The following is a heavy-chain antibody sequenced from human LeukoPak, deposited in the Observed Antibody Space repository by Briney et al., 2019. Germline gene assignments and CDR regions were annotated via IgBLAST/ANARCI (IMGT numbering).Heavy chain of an antibody. CDR1: GYIFTGYY. V-gene: IGHV1-2*06. CDR3: ARGSDYGDSPGLN. D-gene: IGHD4-17*01. Sequence: ASVKVSCKASGYIFTGYYMHWVRQAPGQGLEWMGRINPNSGGANYAQKFQGRVAMTRDMSISTAYMELSRLGSDDTAVYYCARGSDYGDSPGLNWGRGTLVTVSS. CDR2: INPNSGGA. J-gene: IGHJ4*02.